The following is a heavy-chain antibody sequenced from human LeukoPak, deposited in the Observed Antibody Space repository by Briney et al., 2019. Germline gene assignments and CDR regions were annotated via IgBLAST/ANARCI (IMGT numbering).Heavy chain of an antibody. V-gene: IGHV3-23*01. Sequence: GGSLRLSCAASGFTFSSYAMSWVRQAPGKGLEWVSAISGSGGSTYYADSVKGRFTISRDNSKNTLYLQMNSLRAEDTAVYYCAKGTQVLLWFGELLGFDYWGQGTLVTVSS. CDR1: GFTFSSYA. D-gene: IGHD3-10*01. J-gene: IGHJ4*02. CDR2: ISGSGGST. CDR3: AKGTQVLLWFGELLGFDY.